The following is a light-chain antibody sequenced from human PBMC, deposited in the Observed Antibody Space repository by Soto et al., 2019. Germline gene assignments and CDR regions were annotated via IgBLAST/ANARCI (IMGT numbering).Light chain of an antibody. Sequence: EIVRTQSQATLSVSPGERATLSCRASQSVSSNLAWYQQKPGQAPRLLIYGASTRATGIPARFSGSGSGTEFTLTISSLQSEDFAVYYCQQYNNWPPLTFGGGNKVEIK. CDR1: QSVSSN. CDR3: QQYNNWPPLT. CDR2: GAS. J-gene: IGKJ4*01. V-gene: IGKV3-15*01.